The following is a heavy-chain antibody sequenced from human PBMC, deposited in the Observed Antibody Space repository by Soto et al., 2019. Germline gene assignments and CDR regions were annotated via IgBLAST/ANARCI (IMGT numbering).Heavy chain of an antibody. Sequence: PGGSLRLSCTASGFTFGDYAMSWFRQAPGKGLEWVGFIRSKAYGGTTEYAASVKGRFTISRDDSKSIAYLQMNSLKTEDTAVYYCTRDTGPASGCKFSCYGMDVWGQGTTVTVSS. CDR1: GFTFGDYA. CDR2: IRSKAYGGTT. D-gene: IGHD6-19*01. CDR3: TRDTGPASGCKFSCYGMDV. V-gene: IGHV3-49*03. J-gene: IGHJ6*02.